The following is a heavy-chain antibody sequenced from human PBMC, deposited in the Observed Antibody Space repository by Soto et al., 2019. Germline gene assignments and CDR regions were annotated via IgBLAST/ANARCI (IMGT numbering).Heavy chain of an antibody. CDR3: GRGHVSGTCIDGFDT. CDR1: GYTFTSYG. D-gene: IGHD1-7*01. CDR2: INAANGDT. V-gene: IGHV1-3*01. Sequence: ASVKFSCKASGYTFTSYGIHWVRQAPGQRLEWMGWINAANGDTKYSPKFQGRVTITRDTSGSTAYMELSSLRSEDTAVYYCGRGHVSGTCIDGFDTRGQGTPVPISS. J-gene: IGHJ5*02.